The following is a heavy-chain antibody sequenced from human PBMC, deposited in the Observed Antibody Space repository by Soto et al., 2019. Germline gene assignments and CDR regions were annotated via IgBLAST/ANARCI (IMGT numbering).Heavy chain of an antibody. CDR1: GFTFSSYG. V-gene: IGHV3-33*01. J-gene: IGHJ4*02. D-gene: IGHD4-17*01. CDR2: IWYDGSNK. CDR3: ARDPPYGDYVGFFDY. Sequence: QVQLVESGGGVVQPGRSLRLSCAASGFTFSSYGMHWVRQAPGKGLEWVAVIWYDGSNKYYADSVKGRFTISGDNSKKALYLQMTSLRAEDTAVYYCARDPPYGDYVGFFDYWGQGTLVTVSS.